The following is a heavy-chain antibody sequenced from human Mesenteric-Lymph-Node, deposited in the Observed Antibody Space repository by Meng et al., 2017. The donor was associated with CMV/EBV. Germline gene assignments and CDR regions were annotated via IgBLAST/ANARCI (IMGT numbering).Heavy chain of an antibody. J-gene: IGHJ4*02. V-gene: IGHV1-18*01. CDR3: ARGPRPLPDFWSGYYPLFDY. CDR1: FTNYA. CDR2: ISPYNGDT. D-gene: IGHD3-3*01. Sequence: FTNYAISWVRQAPGQGLEWMGWISPYNGDTTYAQKLQGRVTMTTDTSTSTAYMELRSLRSDDTAVYYCARGPRPLPDFWSGYYPLFDYWGQGTLVTVSS.